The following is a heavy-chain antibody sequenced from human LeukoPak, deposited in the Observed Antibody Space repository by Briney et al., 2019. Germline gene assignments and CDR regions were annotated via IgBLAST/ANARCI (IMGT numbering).Heavy chain of an antibody. CDR3: AKGSSSSWTNFDY. J-gene: IGHJ4*02. CDR2: IRYDGNSK. Sequence: GGSLRLSCAASGFTFSSFGMHWVRQTPGKGLEWVAFIRYDGNSKYNADSVKGRLTISRDNSKNTLYLQMNSLRPEDTAVYYCAKGSSSSWTNFDYWGQGTLATVSS. V-gene: IGHV3-30*02. D-gene: IGHD6-13*01. CDR1: GFTFSSFG.